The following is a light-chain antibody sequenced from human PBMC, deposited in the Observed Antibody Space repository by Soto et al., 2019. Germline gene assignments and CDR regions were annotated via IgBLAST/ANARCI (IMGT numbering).Light chain of an antibody. CDR2: KAS. CDR1: QSISSW. CDR3: QQYWT. V-gene: IGKV1-5*03. Sequence: ITKSPSTLSATEGDRVTITCRASQSISSWLAWYQQKPGKAPKLLIYKASSLESGVPSRFSGSGSGTEFTLTISSLQPDDFATYYCQQYWTFGQGTMV. J-gene: IGKJ1*01.